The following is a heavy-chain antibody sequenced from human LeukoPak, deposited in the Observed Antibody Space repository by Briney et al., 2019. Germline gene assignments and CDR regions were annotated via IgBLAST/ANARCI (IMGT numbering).Heavy chain of an antibody. Sequence: SVRVSCKASGYTFTAYYMHWVRQAPGQGLEWMGWINPNTGDTNYAQTFQGRVTMTRDTSINTAYMELSRLRSDDTAVYYCARPRISSGYVYAYLYWGQGTLVTVSS. CDR1: GYTFTAYY. CDR3: ARPRISSGYVYAYLY. V-gene: IGHV1-2*02. J-gene: IGHJ4*02. D-gene: IGHD5-18*01. CDR2: INPNTGDT.